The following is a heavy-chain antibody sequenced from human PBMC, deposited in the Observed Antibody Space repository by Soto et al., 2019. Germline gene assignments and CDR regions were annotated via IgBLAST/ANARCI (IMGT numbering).Heavy chain of an antibody. D-gene: IGHD1-26*01. V-gene: IGHV1-69*13. J-gene: IGHJ4*02. Sequence: SVKVSCKASGGTFSSYAISWVRQAPGQGLEWMGGIIPIFGTANYAQKFQGRVTITADESTSTAYMELSSLRSEDTAVYYCASTLSSGSYNAFDYCGPGTLVTVS. CDR1: GGTFSSYA. CDR2: IIPIFGTA. CDR3: ASTLSSGSYNAFDY.